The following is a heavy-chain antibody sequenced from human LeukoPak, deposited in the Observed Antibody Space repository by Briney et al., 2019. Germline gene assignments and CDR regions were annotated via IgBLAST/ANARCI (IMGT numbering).Heavy chain of an antibody. CDR2: ISYNGGSA. CDR3: AKGGCGSSTSCYTSYYYYMDV. Sequence: SGGSLRLSCVASGFTFSNYAVNWVRQAPGKGLEWVSCISYNGGSAHYADSVKGRFTISRDNSKNTLYLQMNSLRVEDTAVYYCAKGGCGSSTSCYTSYYYYMDVWGKGTTVTVSS. V-gene: IGHV3-23*01. D-gene: IGHD2-2*02. J-gene: IGHJ6*03. CDR1: GFTFSNYA.